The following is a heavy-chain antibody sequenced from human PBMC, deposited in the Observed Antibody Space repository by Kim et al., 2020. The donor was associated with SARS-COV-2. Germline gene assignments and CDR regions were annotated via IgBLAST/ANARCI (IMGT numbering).Heavy chain of an antibody. CDR2: IIPIFGTA. D-gene: IGHD6-13*01. V-gene: IGHV1-69*13. CDR1: GGTFSSYA. CDR3: ARDRSAKRIAAAGTLDY. Sequence: SVKVSCKASGGTFSSYAISWVRQAPGQGLEWMGGIIPIFGTANYAQKFQGRVTITADESTSTAYMELSSLRSEDTAVYYCARDRSAKRIAAAGTLDYWGQGTLVTVSS. J-gene: IGHJ4*02.